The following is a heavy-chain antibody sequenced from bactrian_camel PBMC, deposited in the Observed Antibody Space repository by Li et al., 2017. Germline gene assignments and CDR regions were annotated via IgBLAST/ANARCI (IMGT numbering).Heavy chain of an antibody. J-gene: IGHJ4*01. Sequence: HVQLVESGGGSVQAGGSLKLSCAVSGVTFSNYSMGWFRQAPGKEREGIAAIASDGSTNYVDSVKGRFTISRTLANNSLNLQMDSLKPEDSAMYFCAATGQMLSVAGCRTQGTQVTVS. CDR2: IASDGST. V-gene: IGHV3S53*01. CDR1: GVTFSNYS. D-gene: IGHD1*01.